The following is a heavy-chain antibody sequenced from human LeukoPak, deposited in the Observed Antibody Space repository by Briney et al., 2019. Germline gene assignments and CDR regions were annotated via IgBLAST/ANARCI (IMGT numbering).Heavy chain of an antibody. CDR1: RGSFSGHY. CDR2: INDSGTT. V-gene: IGHV4-34*01. Sequence: SETLSVTCAVYRGSFSGHYWIWIRQSPGKGLEGIGEINDSGTTNYNPSLKSRVTISIDTPKNQFSLKLTSVTAADTAVYYCARGPTIDYDILTGYYYFDYWGQGTLVTVSS. CDR3: ARGPTIDYDILTGYYYFDY. D-gene: IGHD3-9*01. J-gene: IGHJ4*02.